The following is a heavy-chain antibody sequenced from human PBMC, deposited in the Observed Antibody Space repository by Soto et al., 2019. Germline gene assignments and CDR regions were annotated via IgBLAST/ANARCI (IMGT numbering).Heavy chain of an antibody. J-gene: IGHJ5*02. Sequence: ASVKVSCKASGYTFTSYAMHWVRQAPGQRLEWMGWINAGNGNTKYSRKFQGRVTITRDTSASTAYMELSSLRSEDTAVYYCARVRPYCSSTSCYRWFDPWGQGTLVTVSS. D-gene: IGHD2-2*01. CDR1: GYTFTSYA. CDR2: INAGNGNT. V-gene: IGHV1-3*01. CDR3: ARVRPYCSSTSCYRWFDP.